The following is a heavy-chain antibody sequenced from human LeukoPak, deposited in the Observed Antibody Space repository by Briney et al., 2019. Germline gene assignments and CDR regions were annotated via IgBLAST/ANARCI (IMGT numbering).Heavy chain of an antibody. Sequence: GGSLRLSCATSGFSFSSYAMSWVRQAPGKGLEWVSAISSTDAGTYHADSVRGRFTISRDSSKNTLYLQMNSLRAEDAAVYYCAKAPVTSCRGAYCYPFDYWGQGTLVTVSS. CDR2: ISSTDAGT. CDR1: GFSFSSYA. D-gene: IGHD2-21*01. V-gene: IGHV3-23*01. CDR3: AKAPVTSCRGAYCYPFDY. J-gene: IGHJ4*02.